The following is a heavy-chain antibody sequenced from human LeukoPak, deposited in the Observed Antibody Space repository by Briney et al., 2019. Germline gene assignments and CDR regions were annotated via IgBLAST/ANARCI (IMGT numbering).Heavy chain of an antibody. CDR2: IIPIFGTA. Sequence: SVKVSCKASGGTFSSYAISWVRQAPGQGLEWMGRIIPIFGTANYAQKFQGRVTITTDESTSTAYMELSSLRSGDTAVYYCACGIVVVVAATPSYYFDYWGQGTLVTVSS. D-gene: IGHD2-15*01. CDR1: GGTFSSYA. V-gene: IGHV1-69*05. J-gene: IGHJ4*02. CDR3: ACGIVVVVAATPSYYFDY.